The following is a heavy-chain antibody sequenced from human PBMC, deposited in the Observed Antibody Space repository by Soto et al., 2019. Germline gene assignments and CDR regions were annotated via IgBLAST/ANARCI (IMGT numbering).Heavy chain of an antibody. D-gene: IGHD3-9*01. Sequence: QVQLVESGGGLVKPGGSLRLSCAASGFTLSDYYMTWIRQAPGKGLEWVSDISISGTTIHYADSVRGRFTISRDNAKNSLWLQMTTLRAEDTAVYYCARFRGDGYYNCWGQGTLVTVSS. CDR2: ISISGTTI. CDR1: GFTLSDYY. V-gene: IGHV3-11*01. CDR3: ARFRGDGYYNC. J-gene: IGHJ4*02.